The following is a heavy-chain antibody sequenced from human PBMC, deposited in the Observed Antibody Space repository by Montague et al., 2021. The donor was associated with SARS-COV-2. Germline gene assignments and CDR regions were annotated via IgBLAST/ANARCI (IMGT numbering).Heavy chain of an antibody. CDR3: ARGLRWEIWYFDL. D-gene: IGHD4-23*01. CDR1: GGSISSGGYY. CDR2: IYYSGST. V-gene: IGHV4-30-4*08. J-gene: IGHJ2*01. Sequence: TLSLTCTVSGGSISSGGYYWSWIRQHPGKGLEWIGYIYYSGSTYYNPSLKSRVTISVDTSKNQFSLKLSSVTAADTAVYYCARGLRWEIWYFDLWGRGTLVTVSS.